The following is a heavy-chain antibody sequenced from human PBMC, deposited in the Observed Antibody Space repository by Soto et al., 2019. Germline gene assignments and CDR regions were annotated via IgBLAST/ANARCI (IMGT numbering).Heavy chain of an antibody. CDR3: ARGRRSPAFPSYGSGSYFARTEGVTASSFVY. CDR2: INHSGST. CDR1: GGSFSGYY. D-gene: IGHD3-10*01. V-gene: IGHV4-34*01. Sequence: SETLSLTCAVYGGSFSGYYWSWIRQPPGKGLEWIGEINHSGSTNYNPSLKSRVTISVDTSKNQFSLKLSSVTAADTAVYYCARGRRSPAFPSYGSGSYFARTEGVTASSFVYWGQGTLVTVSS. J-gene: IGHJ4*02.